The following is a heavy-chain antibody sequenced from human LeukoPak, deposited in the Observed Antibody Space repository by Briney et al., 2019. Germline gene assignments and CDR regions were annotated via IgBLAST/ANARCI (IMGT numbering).Heavy chain of an antibody. J-gene: IGHJ4*02. CDR1: GYTFTSYF. V-gene: IGHV1-46*01. CDR2: INPSSGST. Sequence: GASVKVSCKASGYTFTSYFLHWVRQAPGQGLEWMGTINPSSGSTDFTQKFQGRVTMARDTSTSTVYVELSSLRSEDTAVYYCARLGSNWNDYWGQGTLVTVSS. D-gene: IGHD1-1*01. CDR3: ARLGSNWNDY.